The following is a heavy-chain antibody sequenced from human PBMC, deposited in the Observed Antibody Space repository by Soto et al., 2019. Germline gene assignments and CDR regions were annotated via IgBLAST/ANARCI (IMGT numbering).Heavy chain of an antibody. Sequence: QVQLVESGGGVVQPGRSLRLSCAASGFPFTTYGMHWVREGPGKGLEWVAVISYDGSNKYYADSVKGRFTISRDKSKNMLYLQMNSLRPEDTALYYCVGGQYYFDYRGQGTLVTVSS. J-gene: IGHJ4*02. D-gene: IGHD3-10*01. CDR3: VGGQYYFDY. CDR1: GFPFTTYG. CDR2: ISYDGSNK. V-gene: IGHV3-30*03.